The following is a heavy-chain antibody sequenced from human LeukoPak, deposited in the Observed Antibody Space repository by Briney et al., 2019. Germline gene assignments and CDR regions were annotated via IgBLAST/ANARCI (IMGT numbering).Heavy chain of an antibody. J-gene: IGHJ4*02. CDR2: IYSGGST. CDR3: ARAYCGGDCPLWY. Sequence: PWGSLRLSCAAPGFTASSNYMNGVRQAPGKGLGQDSVIYSGGSTYHADSVKGRFTISRDNSKKTLYLQMNSLSSEDTAVYYCARAYCGGDCPLWYWGQGTLVTVSS. CDR1: GFTASSNY. D-gene: IGHD2-21*02. V-gene: IGHV3-53*01.